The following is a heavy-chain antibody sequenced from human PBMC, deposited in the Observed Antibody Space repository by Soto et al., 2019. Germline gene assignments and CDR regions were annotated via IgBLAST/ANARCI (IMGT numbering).Heavy chain of an antibody. V-gene: IGHV4-39*07. CDR1: GGSISSSSYF. J-gene: IGHJ3*01. CDR2: IYYSGST. CDR3: ASGGIDYDSSGYYYVAFSTV. D-gene: IGHD3-22*01. Sequence: SETLSLTCSVSGGSISSSSYFWGWIRQPPGKGLEWIGSIYYSGSTYYTPSLKSRVTVSVDTSKNQFSLKLSSVTAADTAVYYCASGGIDYDSSGYYYVAFSTVWGQGTMVTVSS.